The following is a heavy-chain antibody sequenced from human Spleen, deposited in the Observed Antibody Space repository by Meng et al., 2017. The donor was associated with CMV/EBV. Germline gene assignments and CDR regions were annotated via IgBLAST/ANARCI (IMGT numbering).Heavy chain of an antibody. CDR1: GYNFTNYW. V-gene: IGHV5-51*01. D-gene: IGHD1-14*01. CDR2: IYPGDSDT. Sequence: GESLKISCKGSGYNFTNYWIGWVRQMPGKGLEWMGIIYPGDSDTRYSPSFQGQVTISADKSITTAYLQWSSLKASDTAMYYCARSPARIPRSLGNNWFGPWGQGTLVTVSS. J-gene: IGHJ5*02. CDR3: ARSPARIPRSLGNNWFGP.